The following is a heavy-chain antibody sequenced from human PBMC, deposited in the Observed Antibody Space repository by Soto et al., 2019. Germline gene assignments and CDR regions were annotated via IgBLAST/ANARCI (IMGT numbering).Heavy chain of an antibody. CDR3: ASSKLGATYYYGMDV. J-gene: IGHJ6*02. Sequence: QVQLQESGPGLVKPSETLSLTCTVSGGSISSYSWSWIRQPPGQGLEWIGYIYYSGSTNYNPSLKSRVTISVDTSKNQFSLKLSSVTAADTAVYYCASSKLGATYYYGMDVWGQGTTVTVSS. D-gene: IGHD1-26*01. CDR1: GGSISSYS. V-gene: IGHV4-59*01. CDR2: IYYSGST.